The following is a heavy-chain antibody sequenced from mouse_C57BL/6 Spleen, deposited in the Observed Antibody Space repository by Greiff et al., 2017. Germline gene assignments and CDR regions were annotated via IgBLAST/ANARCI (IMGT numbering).Heavy chain of an antibody. J-gene: IGHJ4*01. CDR2: INPSTGGT. CDR3: ARGPSRPYAMDY. V-gene: IGHV1-42*01. Sequence: EVMLVESGPELVKPGASVKISCKASGYSFTGYYMNWVKQSPEKSLEWIGEINPSTGGTTYNQKFKAKATLTVDKSSSTAYMQLKSLTSEDSAVYYCARGPSRPYAMDYWGQGTSVTVSS. CDR1: GYSFTGYY.